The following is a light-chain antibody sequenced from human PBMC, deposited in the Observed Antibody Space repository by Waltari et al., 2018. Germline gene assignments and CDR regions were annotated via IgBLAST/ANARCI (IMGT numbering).Light chain of an antibody. Sequence: QSALTQPASVSGSPGPSITISCTGTSSDVGGSNYVSWYQHNPGKAPRVKVYDVNKRPSGVSHRFSGSKSGNTASLTISGLQAEDEADYYCSAYTSGSIYLFGTGTMVTVL. V-gene: IGLV2-14*01. CDR3: SAYTSGSIYL. J-gene: IGLJ1*01. CDR2: DVN. CDR1: SSDVGGSNY.